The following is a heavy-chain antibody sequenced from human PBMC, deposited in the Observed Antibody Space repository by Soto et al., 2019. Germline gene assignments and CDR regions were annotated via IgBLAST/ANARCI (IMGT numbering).Heavy chain of an antibody. D-gene: IGHD3-16*01. J-gene: IGHJ6*02. CDR3: ARETLSYGSALDV. V-gene: IGHV3-43*01. CDR2: ITWNGANT. CDR1: CFRVDEYN. Sequence: HPGVSLRLSCAASCFRVDEYNIHWVRQAPGKGLEWVSLITWNGANTYYADSVKGRFTISRDGTTKSVSLQMTSLKREDTGLYYCARETLSYGSALDVWGQGTTVTVSS.